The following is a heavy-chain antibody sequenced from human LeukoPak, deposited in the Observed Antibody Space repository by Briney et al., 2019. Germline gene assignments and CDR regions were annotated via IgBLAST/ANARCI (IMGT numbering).Heavy chain of an antibody. CDR1: GGSGSSSSYY. Sequence: SETLSLTCTVSGGSGSSSSYYWGWIRQPPGRGLEWIGSIYYSGSTYYTPSLKSRVTISVDTSKNHFSLKLSPVTAADTAVYYCARDYYGSGSYSPGASIWGQGTLVTVSS. J-gene: IGHJ4*02. V-gene: IGHV4-39*07. CDR3: ARDYYGSGSYSPGASI. CDR2: IYYSGST. D-gene: IGHD3-10*01.